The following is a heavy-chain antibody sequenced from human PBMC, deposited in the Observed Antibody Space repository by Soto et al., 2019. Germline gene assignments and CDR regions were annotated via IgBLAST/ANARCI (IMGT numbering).Heavy chain of an antibody. J-gene: IGHJ4*02. D-gene: IGHD1-26*01. CDR3: ARDLNWEYDS. V-gene: IGHV3-74*01. CDR1: GFTFSSYW. Sequence: LRLSCAVSGFTFSSYWMHWVRQAPGKGLVWVSRVNTDGSSTTYAESVKGRFTISRVNAKNTLYLQMNSLRAEDTAVYYCARDLNWEYDSWGQGTQVTVSS. CDR2: VNTDGSST.